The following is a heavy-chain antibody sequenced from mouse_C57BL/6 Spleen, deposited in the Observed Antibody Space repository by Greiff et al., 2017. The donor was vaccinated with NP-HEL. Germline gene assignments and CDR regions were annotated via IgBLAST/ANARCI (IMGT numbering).Heavy chain of an antibody. J-gene: IGHJ4*01. CDR1: GYSFTSYY. CDR3: ARGAGSSYDYAMDY. CDR2: IYPGSGNT. Sequence: VQLQQSGPELVKPGASVKISCKASGYSFTSYYIHWVKQRPGQGLEWIGWIYPGSGNTKYNEKFKGKATLTADTSSSTAYMQLSSLTSEDSAVYYCARGAGSSYDYAMDYWGQGTSVTVSS. V-gene: IGHV1-66*01. D-gene: IGHD1-1*01.